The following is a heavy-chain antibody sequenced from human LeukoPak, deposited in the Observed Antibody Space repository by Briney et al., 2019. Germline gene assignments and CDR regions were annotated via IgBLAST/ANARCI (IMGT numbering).Heavy chain of an antibody. Sequence: PGGSLRLSCAASGFTFDDYGMSWVRQTPGKGLEWVSGINWNGGSTGYADSVKGRFTISRDNAKNSLYLQMNSLRAEDTALYYCASMVRGVTLDYWGQGTLVTVSS. CDR3: ASMVRGVTLDY. J-gene: IGHJ4*02. CDR2: INWNGGST. D-gene: IGHD3-10*01. V-gene: IGHV3-20*04. CDR1: GFTFDDYG.